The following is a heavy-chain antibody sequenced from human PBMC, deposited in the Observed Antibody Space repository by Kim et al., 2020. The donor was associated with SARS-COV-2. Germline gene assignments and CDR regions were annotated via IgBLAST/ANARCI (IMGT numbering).Heavy chain of an antibody. D-gene: IGHD2-2*01. Sequence: ASVKVSCKASGYTFTGYYMHWVRQAPGQGLEWMGWINPNSGGTNYAQKFQGRVTMTRDTSISTAYMELSRLRSDDTAVYYCARVGGYCSSTSCFPWYYYGMDVWGQGTTVTVSS. CDR2: INPNSGGT. CDR1: GYTFTGYY. CDR3: ARVGGYCSSTSCFPWYYYGMDV. V-gene: IGHV1-2*02. J-gene: IGHJ6*02.